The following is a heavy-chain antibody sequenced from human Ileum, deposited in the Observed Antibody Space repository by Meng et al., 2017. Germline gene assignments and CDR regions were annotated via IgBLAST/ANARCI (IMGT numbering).Heavy chain of an antibody. CDR2: ISGSGGST. V-gene: IGHV3-23*01. D-gene: IGHD3-22*01. CDR1: GFTFSNYA. J-gene: IGHJ4*02. CDR3: ARFPTVVVIEYYFDY. Sequence: GESLKISCAASGFTFSNYAMSWVRQAPGKGLEWVSGISGSGGSTYYADSVKGRFTISRDNSKNTLYLQMNSLRAEDTAVYYCARFPTVVVIEYYFDYWGQGTLVTVSS.